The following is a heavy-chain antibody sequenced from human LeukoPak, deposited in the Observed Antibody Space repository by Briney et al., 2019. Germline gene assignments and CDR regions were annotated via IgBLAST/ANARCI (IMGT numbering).Heavy chain of an antibody. D-gene: IGHD6-19*01. CDR2: IDWDDDK. CDR3: ARISTSSGWYDWFDP. V-gene: IGHV2-70*01. Sequence: ESGPTLVNPTQTLTLTCTFSGFSLSTSGMCVSWIRQPPGKALEWLALIDWDDDKYYSTSLKTRLTISKDTSKNQVVLTMTSMDPVDTATYYCARISTSSGWYDWFDPWGQGTLVTVSS. CDR1: GFSLSTSGMC. J-gene: IGHJ5*02.